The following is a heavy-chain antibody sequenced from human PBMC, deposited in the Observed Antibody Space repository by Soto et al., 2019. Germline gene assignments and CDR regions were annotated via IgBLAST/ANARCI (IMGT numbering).Heavy chain of an antibody. D-gene: IGHD2-2*01. CDR1: GFTFNTYD. V-gene: IGHV3-21*01. Sequence: EVQLVESGGGLVKPGGSLRLSCAASGFTFNTYDMNWVRQAPGKGLEWVSSITTSSAYIYYADSLKGRISISRDNAKNSLFVQMIIVEAENKAVYYYVRSGVARLLSHRWFYTWGKGTLVTDSS. CDR2: ITTSSAYI. J-gene: IGHJ5*02. CDR3: VRSGVARLLSHRWFYT.